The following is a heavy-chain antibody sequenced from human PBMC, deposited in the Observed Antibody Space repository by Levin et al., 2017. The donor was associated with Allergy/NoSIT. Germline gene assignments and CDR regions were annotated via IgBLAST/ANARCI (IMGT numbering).Heavy chain of an antibody. V-gene: IGHV3-30-3*01. CDR1: GFTFSSYA. CDR3: ARGRYSYGVFFDY. CDR2: ISYDGSNK. D-gene: IGHD5-18*01. J-gene: IGHJ4*02. Sequence: GGSLRLSCAASGFTFSSYAMHWVRQAPGKGLEWVAVISYDGSNKYYADSVKGRFTISRDNSKNTLYLQMNSLRAEDTAVYYCARGRYSYGVFFDYWGQGTLVTVSS.